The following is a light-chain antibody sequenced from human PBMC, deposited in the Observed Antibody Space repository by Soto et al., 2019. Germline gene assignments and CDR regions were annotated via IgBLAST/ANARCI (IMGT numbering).Light chain of an antibody. J-gene: IGKJ5*01. CDR2: SAS. CDR1: RGISSY. V-gene: IGKV1-9*01. CDR3: QQLNSYPQT. Sequence: IQLTQSAASLSVSFGDRVTITCKASRGISSYLAWYQQKPGKPPKLLVYSASTLQSGVPSRFSGSGYGPDFNLTISSLQTEDSATYFCQQLNSYPQTFGQGTRLEIK.